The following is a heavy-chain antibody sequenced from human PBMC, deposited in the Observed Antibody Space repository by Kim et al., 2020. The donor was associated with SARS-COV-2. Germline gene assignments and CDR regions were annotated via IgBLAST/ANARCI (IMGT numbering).Heavy chain of an antibody. CDR3: ARGPTGNFDY. D-gene: IGHD3-10*01. V-gene: IGHV4-31*02. CDR2: GGT. J-gene: IGHJ4*02. Sequence: GGTYHTPALKGRVRISVGAAKTQFSLRLSSVTAADTAVYYCARGPTGNFDYWGQGTLVTVSS.